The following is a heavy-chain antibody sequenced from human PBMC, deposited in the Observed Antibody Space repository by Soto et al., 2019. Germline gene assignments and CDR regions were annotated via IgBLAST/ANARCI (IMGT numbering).Heavy chain of an antibody. CDR3: ARDHYYDSSGYPYYYYGMDV. J-gene: IGHJ6*02. Sequence: GGSLRLSCAASGFTFSSYAMHWVRQAPGKGLEWVAVISYDGSNKYYADSVKGRFTISRDNSKNTLYLQMNSLRAEDTAVYYCARDHYYDSSGYPYYYYGMDVWGQGTTVTVSS. V-gene: IGHV3-30-3*01. CDR1: GFTFSSYA. D-gene: IGHD3-22*01. CDR2: ISYDGSNK.